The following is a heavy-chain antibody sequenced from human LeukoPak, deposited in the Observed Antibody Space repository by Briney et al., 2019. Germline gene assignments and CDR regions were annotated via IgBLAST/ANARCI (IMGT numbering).Heavy chain of an antibody. CDR1: GYSFTSYW. V-gene: IGHV5-51*01. D-gene: IGHD6-6*01. CDR3: ARPPRWSSSSKYEFDY. CDR2: IYPSDSDS. J-gene: IGHJ4*02. Sequence: GESLKISCKGSGYSFTSYWIVWVRQMPGKGLEWMGIIYPSDSDSRYSPYFQGQVAISADKSISTDYLQWISLKASDTAMYYWARPPRWSSSSKYEFDYWGQGTLVTVSS.